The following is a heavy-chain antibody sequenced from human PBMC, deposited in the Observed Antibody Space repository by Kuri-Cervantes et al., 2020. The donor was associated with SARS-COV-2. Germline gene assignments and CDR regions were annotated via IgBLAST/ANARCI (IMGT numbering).Heavy chain of an antibody. CDR2: ISAYNGNT. CDR1: GYTFTSYG. V-gene: IGHV1-18*01. J-gene: IGHJ6*01. CDR3: ARDRGSSGWSWVYYYYGMEA. D-gene: IGHD6-19*01. Sequence: ASVKVSCKASGYTFTSYGISWVRQAPGQGLEWMGWISAYNGNTNYAQKLQGRVTMTTDTSTSTAYMELRSLRSDDTAVYYCARDRGSSGWSWVYYYYGMEAWGQGTTVTVSS.